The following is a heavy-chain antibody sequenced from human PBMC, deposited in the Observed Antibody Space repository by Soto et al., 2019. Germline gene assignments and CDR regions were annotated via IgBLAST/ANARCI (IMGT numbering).Heavy chain of an antibody. J-gene: IGHJ6*02. D-gene: IGHD3-10*01. V-gene: IGHV5-51*01. CDR1: GYSFTSYW. CDR2: IYPGDSDT. Sequence: GESLKISCKGSGYSFTSYWIGWVRQMPGKGLEFMGIIYPGDSDTRYSPSFQGQVTISADKSISTAYLQWSSLKASDTAMYYCAGGGVRGVITRTRDYYGMDVWGQGTTVTVSS. CDR3: AGGGVRGVITRTRDYYGMDV.